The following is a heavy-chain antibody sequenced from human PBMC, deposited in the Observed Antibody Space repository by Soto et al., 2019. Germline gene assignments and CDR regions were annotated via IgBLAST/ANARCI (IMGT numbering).Heavy chain of an antibody. CDR2: IRPYNGDT. J-gene: IGHJ4*02. CDR3: ARKGVTSSWYGGGHDN. D-gene: IGHD6-13*01. V-gene: IGHV1-18*03. Sequence: GASVKVSCKTSGYPFTSYCISWVLQAPGQGLEWMGWIRPYNGDTNSAQNFQGRVTMTTDTSTSTAYMELRSLRSDDMAVYYCARKGVTSSWYGGGHDNWGQGTLVTVSS. CDR1: GYPFTSYC.